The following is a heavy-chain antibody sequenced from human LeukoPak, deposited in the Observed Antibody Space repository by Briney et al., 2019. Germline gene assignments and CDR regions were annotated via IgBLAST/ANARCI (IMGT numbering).Heavy chain of an antibody. CDR2: ISWNSGSI. J-gene: IGHJ4*02. V-gene: IGHV3-9*01. D-gene: IGHD4-17*01. Sequence: PGRSLRLSCAASGFTFDDYAMHWVRQAPGKGLEWVSGISWNSGSIGYADSVKGRFTISRDNAKNSLYLQMNSLRAEDTAVYYCARLRRLPDYWGQGTLVTVSS. CDR1: GFTFDDYA. CDR3: ARLRRLPDY.